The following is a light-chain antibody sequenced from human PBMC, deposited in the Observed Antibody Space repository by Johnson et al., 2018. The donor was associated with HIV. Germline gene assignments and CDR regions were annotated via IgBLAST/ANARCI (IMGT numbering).Light chain of an antibody. CDR3: GTWDSRLSVLYG. V-gene: IGLV1-51*02. J-gene: IGLJ1*01. Sequence: QSVLTQPPSVSAAPGQRVTISCSGRGSNIGSHYVSWYQQLPGTAPKLLIFENDKRPSGIPDRFSGSKSGTSATLGITGLQAGDEADYYCGTWDSRLSVLYGLATATKVTVL. CDR2: END. CDR1: GSNIGSHY.